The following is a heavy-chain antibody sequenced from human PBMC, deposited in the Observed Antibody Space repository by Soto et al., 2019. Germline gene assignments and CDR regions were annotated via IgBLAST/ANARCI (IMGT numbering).Heavy chain of an antibody. V-gene: IGHV4-59*01. CDR1: GGSISSYY. CDR3: ARERVGGSNWFDP. J-gene: IGHJ5*02. Sequence: QVQLQESGPGLVKPSETLSLTCTVSGGSISSYYWSWIRQPPGKGLEWIGYIYYSGSTNYNPSLKSRVTISVDTSKNQFSLKLSSVTAADTAVYYCARERVGGSNWFDPWGQGTLVTVSS. D-gene: IGHD5-12*01. CDR2: IYYSGST.